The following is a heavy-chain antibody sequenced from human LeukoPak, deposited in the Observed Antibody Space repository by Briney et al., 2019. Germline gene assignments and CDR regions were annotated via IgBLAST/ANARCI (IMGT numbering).Heavy chain of an antibody. CDR2: ISGGGGST. J-gene: IGHJ4*02. V-gene: IGHV3-23*01. CDR1: GFTFTSYS. CDR3: ARVSGDY. Sequence: GGSLRLSCAASGFTFTSYSMNWVRQAPGKGLEWVSTISGGGGSTYYADSVKGRFTISRDNSKNTLYLQMNGLRAEDTAVYYCARVSGDYWGQGTLVTVSS.